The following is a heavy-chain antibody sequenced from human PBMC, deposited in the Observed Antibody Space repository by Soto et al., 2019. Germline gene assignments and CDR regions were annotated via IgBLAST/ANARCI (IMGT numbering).Heavy chain of an antibody. CDR2: MNPNSGNT. D-gene: IGHD6-13*01. CDR3: ARDDSSSWGYYYCYGMGV. V-gene: IGHV1-8*01. J-gene: IGHJ6*02. Sequence: ASLKVSSKAPGYTFTNTDMTSLRPASAQGLEWMGWMNPNSGNTGYAQKFQGRVTMTRNTSISTAYMELSSLRSDDTAVHYCARDDSSSWGYYYCYGMGVWG. CDR1: GYTFTNTD.